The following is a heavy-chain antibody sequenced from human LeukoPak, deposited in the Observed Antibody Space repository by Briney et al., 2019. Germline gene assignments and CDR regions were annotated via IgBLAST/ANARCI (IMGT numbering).Heavy chain of an antibody. CDR3: ARADSHYDYVWGSYRYLDY. V-gene: IGHV1-2*02. J-gene: IGHJ4*02. CDR1: GYTFTGYF. D-gene: IGHD3-16*02. CDR2: INPNSGGT. Sequence: ASVKVSCKASGYTFTGYFIHWVRQAPGQGLEWMGWINPNSGGTNYAQKFQGRVTMTRDTSISTAYMELSRLRSDDTAVYYCARADSHYDYVWGSYRYLDYWGQGTLVTVSS.